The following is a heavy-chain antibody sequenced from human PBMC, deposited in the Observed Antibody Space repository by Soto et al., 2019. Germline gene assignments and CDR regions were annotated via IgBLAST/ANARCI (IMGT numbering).Heavy chain of an antibody. V-gene: IGHV4-4*07. CDR3: ARDPAAGTGWFDP. J-gene: IGHJ5*02. CDR1: GSCISSYY. CDR2: IYTSGST. Sequence: SYTLSLTCTVAGSCISSYYWSWIRQPAGKGLEWIGLIYTSGSTNYNPSLKSRVTMSVETSKNQFSLKLSSVTAADTAVYYCARDPAAGTGWFDPWGQGTLVTASS. D-gene: IGHD6-13*01.